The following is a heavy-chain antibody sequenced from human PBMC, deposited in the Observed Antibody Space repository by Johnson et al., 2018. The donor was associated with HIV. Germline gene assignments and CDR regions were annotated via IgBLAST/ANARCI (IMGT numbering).Heavy chain of an antibody. CDR1: GFTFNDYG. D-gene: IGHD1-26*01. CDR2: ISSSGSTI. V-gene: IGHV3-11*04. CDR3: ARSIVGAIVDAFDM. J-gene: IGHJ3*02. Sequence: QVQLVESGGSVVWPGGSLRLSCAASGFTFNDYGMSWVRHVPGKGLEWVSYISSSGSTIYYADSVKGRFTISRDNAKNSLYLQMNSLSAEDTAGYYCARSIVGAIVDAFDMWGQATMVTVSS.